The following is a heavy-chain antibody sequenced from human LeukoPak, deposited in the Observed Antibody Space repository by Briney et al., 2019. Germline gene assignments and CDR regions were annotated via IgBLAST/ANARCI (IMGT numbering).Heavy chain of an antibody. D-gene: IGHD2-15*01. Sequence: GGSLRLSCAASGFTFSSYWMSWVRQAPGKGLEWVANIKQDGSEKYYVDSVKGRFTNSRDNAKNSLYLQMNSLRAEDTAVYYCARLRYCSGGSCYYFDYWGQGTLVTVSS. CDR3: ARLRYCSGGSCYYFDY. CDR2: IKQDGSEK. CDR1: GFTFSSYW. J-gene: IGHJ4*02. V-gene: IGHV3-7*01.